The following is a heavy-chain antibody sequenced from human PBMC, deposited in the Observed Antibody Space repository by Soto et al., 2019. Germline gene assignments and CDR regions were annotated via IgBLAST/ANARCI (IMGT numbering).Heavy chain of an antibody. CDR2: SIPVLGTT. CDR1: GGTFSNYA. Sequence: QVQLVQSGAEVKKSGSSVRVSCKASGGTFSNYAISWVRQAPGQGLEWMGGSIPVLGTTNYAQKFQGRVTVTAAESTSTAYMELSSLRSEDTAIYCCSIHEARTGVSFDDWGQGTLVTVSS. V-gene: IGHV1-69*01. J-gene: IGHJ4*02. D-gene: IGHD7-27*01. CDR3: SIHEARTGVSFDD.